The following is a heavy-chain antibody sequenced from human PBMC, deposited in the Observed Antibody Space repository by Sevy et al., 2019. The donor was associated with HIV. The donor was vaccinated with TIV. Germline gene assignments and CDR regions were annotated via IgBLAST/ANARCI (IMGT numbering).Heavy chain of an antibody. CDR2: IIGYNGNT. CDR3: VRDESFSLIVVDPDY. J-gene: IGHJ4*02. Sequence: ASVKVSCQASGYTFSNYGVTWVRQAPGQGLEWMGWIIGYNGNTKYAQKFQDRVIMTTDTATSTAYMELRSLRSDDTAVYYCVRDESFSLIVVDPDYWGQGTLVTVSS. V-gene: IGHV1-18*01. D-gene: IGHD3-22*01. CDR1: GYTFSNYG.